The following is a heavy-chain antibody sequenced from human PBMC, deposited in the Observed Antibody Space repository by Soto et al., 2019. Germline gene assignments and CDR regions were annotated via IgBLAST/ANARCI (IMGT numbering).Heavy chain of an antibody. CDR1: GFTFSSYA. CDR2: ISSNGGST. J-gene: IGHJ5*02. CDR3: ARDSSSWYSLSWFDP. Sequence: AGGSLRLSCAASGFTFSSYAMHWVRQAPGKGLEYVSAISSNGGSTYYANSVKGRFTISRDNSKNTLYLQMGSLRAEDMAVYYCARDSSSWYSLSWFDPWGQGTLVTVSS. V-gene: IGHV3-64*01. D-gene: IGHD6-13*01.